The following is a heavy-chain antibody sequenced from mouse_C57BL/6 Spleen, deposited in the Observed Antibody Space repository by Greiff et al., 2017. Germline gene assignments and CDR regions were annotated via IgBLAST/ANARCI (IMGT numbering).Heavy chain of an antibody. CDR1: GYTFTSYT. D-gene: IGHD1-1*01. J-gene: IGHJ4*01. V-gene: IGHV1-4*01. Sequence: QVQLQQSGAELARPGASVKMSCKASGYTFTSYTMHWVKQRPGQGLEWIGYINPSSGYTKYNQTFKDKATLTADKSSSTAYMQLSSLTSEDSAVYYCARFYYYGSSYSAMDYWGQGTSVTVSS. CDR2: INPSSGYT. CDR3: ARFYYYGSSYSAMDY.